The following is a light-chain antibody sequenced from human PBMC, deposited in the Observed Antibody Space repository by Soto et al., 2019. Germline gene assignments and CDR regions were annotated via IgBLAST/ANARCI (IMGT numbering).Light chain of an antibody. J-gene: IGLJ3*02. CDR3: SSYTSISTRV. V-gene: IGLV2-14*01. CDR1: SSDVGSYNY. Sequence: QSALTQPASVSESPGQSITISCTGTSSDVGSYNYVSWYQQHPGKAPKLMIYEVSNRPSGVSHRFSGSKSGNTASLTISGLQAEDEANYYRSSYTSISTRVFGGGTQLTVL. CDR2: EVS.